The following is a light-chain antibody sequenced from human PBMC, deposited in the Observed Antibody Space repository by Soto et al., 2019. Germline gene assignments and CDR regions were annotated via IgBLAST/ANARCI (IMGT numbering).Light chain of an antibody. CDR2: WAS. CDR1: QSVLYSSNNKNY. CDR3: QQCYSIPTT. J-gene: IGKJ4*01. V-gene: IGKV4-1*01. Sequence: DIVMTQSPDSLAVSLGERATINCKSSQSVLYSSNNKNYLAWYQQKPGQPPKLLIYWASTRQSGVPDRFSGSGSGTDFTLTISSLRAEDVAVYYCQQCYSIPTTFGGGTRVEIK.